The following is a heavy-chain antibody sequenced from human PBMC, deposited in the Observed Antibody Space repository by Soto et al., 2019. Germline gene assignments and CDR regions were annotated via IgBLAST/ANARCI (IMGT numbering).Heavy chain of an antibody. CDR2: IIPIFGTA. V-gene: IGHV1-69*13. Sequence: SVKVSCKASGGTFSSYAISWVRQAPGQGLEWMGGIIPIFGTANYAQKFQGRVTITADESTSTAYMELSSLRSEDTAVYYCARSRRHDYIKTYNWFDPWGQGTLVTVSS. CDR1: GGTFSSYA. CDR3: ARSRRHDYIKTYNWFDP. J-gene: IGHJ5*02. D-gene: IGHD4-4*01.